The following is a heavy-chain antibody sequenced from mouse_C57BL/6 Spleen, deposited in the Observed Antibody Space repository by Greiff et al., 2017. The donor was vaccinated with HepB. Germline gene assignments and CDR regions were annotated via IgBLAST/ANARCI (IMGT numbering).Heavy chain of an antibody. CDR1: GYTFTDHT. CDR2: IYPRDGST. D-gene: IGHD1-1*01. CDR3: ARWDYYGSNFAY. J-gene: IGHJ2*01. Sequence: VKLVESDAELVKPGASVKISCKVSGYTFTDHTIHWMKQRPEQGLEWIGYIYPRDGSTKYNEKFKGKATLTADKSSSTAYMQLNSLTSEDSAVYFCARWDYYGSNFAYWGQGTTLTVSS. V-gene: IGHV1-78*01.